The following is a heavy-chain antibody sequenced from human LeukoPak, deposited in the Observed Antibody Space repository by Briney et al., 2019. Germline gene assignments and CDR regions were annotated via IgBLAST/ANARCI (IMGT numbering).Heavy chain of an antibody. D-gene: IGHD4-11*01. CDR3: ARERGGDYSNYYYYYSMDV. CDR2: INWNGVTT. Sequence: GGSLRLSCAASGFTFDDYGMSWLRQAPGKGLEWVSGINWNGVTTRYADSVKGRFTISRDNAKNSLYLQMNSLRAEDTAFYYCARERGGDYSNYYYYYSMDVWGKGTTVTVSS. V-gene: IGHV3-20*04. CDR1: GFTFDDYG. J-gene: IGHJ6*03.